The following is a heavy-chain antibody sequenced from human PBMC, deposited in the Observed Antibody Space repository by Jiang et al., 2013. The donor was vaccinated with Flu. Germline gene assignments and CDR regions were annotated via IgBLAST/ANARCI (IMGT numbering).Heavy chain of an antibody. CDR2: IIPIHGII. Sequence: SGAEVKKPGSSVKVSCQASGGAFSSYAINWVRQAPGRGLEWVGRIIPIHGIINDAQKFQGRVTFTADRSTNTAYMELGRLTSEDTAVYYCARGRATTTHFDGFDFWGQGTLVNVSS. D-gene: IGHD1-1*01. V-gene: IGHV1-69*04. CDR3: ARGRATTTHFDGFDF. CDR1: GGAFSSYA. J-gene: IGHJ3*01.